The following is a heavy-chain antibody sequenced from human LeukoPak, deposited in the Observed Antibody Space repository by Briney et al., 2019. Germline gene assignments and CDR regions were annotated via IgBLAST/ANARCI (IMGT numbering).Heavy chain of an antibody. J-gene: IGHJ4*02. V-gene: IGHV3-23*01. CDR2: ISGSGGST. CDR3: AKEESRILDY. Sequence: GRSLRLSCAASGFTFGSYAMSWVRQAPGKGLEWVSAISGSGGSTYYADSVKGRFTISRDNSENTLYLQMNSLRAEDTAVYYCAKEESRILDYWGQGTLVTVSS. CDR1: GFTFGSYA.